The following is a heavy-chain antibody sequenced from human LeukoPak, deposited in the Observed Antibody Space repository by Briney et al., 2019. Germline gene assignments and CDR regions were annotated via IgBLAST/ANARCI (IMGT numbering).Heavy chain of an antibody. CDR3: ARGCRRGAAPGMDY. CDR2: INHSGST. D-gene: IGHD6-13*01. V-gene: IGHV4-34*01. CDR1: GGSFSGYY. J-gene: IGHJ4*02. Sequence: NSSETLSLTCAVYGGSFSGYYWSWIRQPPGKGLEWIGEINHSGSTNYNPSLKSRVTISVDTSKNQFSLKLSSVTAADTAVYYCARGCRRGAAPGMDYWGQGTLVTVSS.